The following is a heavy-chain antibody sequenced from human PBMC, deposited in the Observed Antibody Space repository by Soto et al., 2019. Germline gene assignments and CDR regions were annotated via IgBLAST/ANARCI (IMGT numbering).Heavy chain of an antibody. J-gene: IGHJ6*02. V-gene: IGHV5-51*01. Sequence: GESLKISCKGSGYSFTSYWIGWVRQMPGKGLEWMGIIYPGDSDTRYSPSFQGQVTISADKSISTAYLQWSSLKASDTAMYYCAMHSNYVRKAHYYYYDGTDPWGRGPTVTVSS. CDR2: IYPGDSDT. CDR3: AMHSNYVRKAHYYYYDGTDP. CDR1: GYSFTSYW. D-gene: IGHD4-4*01.